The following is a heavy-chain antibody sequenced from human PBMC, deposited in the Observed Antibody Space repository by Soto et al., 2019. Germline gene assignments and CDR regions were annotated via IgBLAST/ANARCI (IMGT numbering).Heavy chain of an antibody. CDR1: GFTFSSYA. J-gene: IGHJ4*02. V-gene: IGHV3-23*01. Sequence: GGSLRLSCVASGFTFSSYAMSWVRQAPGKGLEWVSNISDGGNSTYSADSVKGRFTISRDNSKNMLYLQMNSLRAEETAVYYCERDRYGDTLWGQDDFDYWGQGTLVTVSS. CDR3: ERDRYGDTLWGQDDFDY. CDR2: ISDGGNST. D-gene: IGHD4-17*01.